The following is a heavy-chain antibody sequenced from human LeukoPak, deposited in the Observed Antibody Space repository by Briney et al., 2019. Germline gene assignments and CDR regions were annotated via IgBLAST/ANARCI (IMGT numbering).Heavy chain of an antibody. D-gene: IGHD3-10*01. Sequence: PGGSLRLSCAASGFTFSDYAMHWVRQAPGKGLEYVSAISSNGGSTYYANSVKGRFTISRDNSKNTLYLQVGSLRAEDMAVYYCARGFSSPDKRPCWGQGTLVTVSS. V-gene: IGHV3-64*01. CDR1: GFTFSDYA. CDR3: ARGFSSPDKRPC. J-gene: IGHJ4*02. CDR2: ISSNGGST.